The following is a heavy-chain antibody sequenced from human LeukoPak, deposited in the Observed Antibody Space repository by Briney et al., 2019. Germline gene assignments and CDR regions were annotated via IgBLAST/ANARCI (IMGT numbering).Heavy chain of an antibody. CDR3: ARYFYRSGTCYHFDY. CDR1: GGSFSGYY. CDR2: INHSGST. J-gene: IGHJ4*02. Sequence: SETLSLTCAVYGGSFSGYYWSWIRQPPGKGLEWIGEINHSGSTNYNPSLKSRVTISVDTSKNQFSLRLNSVTAADTAVYYCARYFYRSGTCYHFDYWGRGTLVTVSS. D-gene: IGHD6-19*01. V-gene: IGHV4-34*01.